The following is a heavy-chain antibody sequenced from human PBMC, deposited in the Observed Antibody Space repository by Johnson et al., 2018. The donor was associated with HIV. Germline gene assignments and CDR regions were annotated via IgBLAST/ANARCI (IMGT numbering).Heavy chain of an antibody. CDR2: ISYDGSNK. V-gene: IGHV3-30*04. CDR3: AKIGQWRERLDAFDV. J-gene: IGHJ3*01. Sequence: QVQLVESGGGLVQPGGSLRLSCAASGFTFSSYAMHWVRQAPGKGLEWVAVISYDGSNKYYADSVKGRFTISRDNSKNTLYLQMNSMRPEDTAVYYCAKIGQWRERLDAFDVWGQGTMVTVSS. CDR1: GFTFSSYA. D-gene: IGHD6-19*01.